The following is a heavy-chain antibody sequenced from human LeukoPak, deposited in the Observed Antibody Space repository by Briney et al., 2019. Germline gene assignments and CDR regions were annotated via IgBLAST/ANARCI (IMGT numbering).Heavy chain of an antibody. Sequence: ASVKVSCKASGYTFTSYDINWVRQATGQGLEWMGWMNPNSGNTGYAQKFQGRVTMTRNASISTAYMELSSLRSEDTAVYYCARVAGFLEWLLPGGNYYGMDVWGQGTTVTVSS. D-gene: IGHD3-3*01. CDR1: GYTFTSYD. V-gene: IGHV1-8*01. CDR2: MNPNSGNT. CDR3: ARVAGFLEWLLPGGNYYGMDV. J-gene: IGHJ6*02.